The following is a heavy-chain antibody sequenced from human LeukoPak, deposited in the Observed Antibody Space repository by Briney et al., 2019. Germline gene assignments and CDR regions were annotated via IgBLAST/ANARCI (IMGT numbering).Heavy chain of an antibody. V-gene: IGHV3-48*03. J-gene: IGHJ4*02. D-gene: IGHD3-3*01. CDR3: ATSREWQPDY. CDR1: GFTFSSYE. Sequence: GGSLRLSCVGSGFTFSSYEMIWVRQAPGKGLEWVSFLGSSGYPIYYADSVKGRFAISRDSAKKSLYLQMNSLRAEDTAVYYCATSREWQPDYWGQGTLVTVSS. CDR2: LGSSGYPI.